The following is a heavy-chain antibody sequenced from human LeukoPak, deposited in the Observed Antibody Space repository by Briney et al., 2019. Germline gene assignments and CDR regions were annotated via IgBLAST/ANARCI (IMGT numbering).Heavy chain of an antibody. J-gene: IGHJ1*01. CDR1: GGSISSSSYY. D-gene: IGHD3-22*01. V-gene: IGHV4-39*01. Sequence: PSETLSLTCTVSGGSISSSSYYWGWIRQPPGKGLEWIGSIYYSGSTYYNPSLKSRVTISVDTSKNQFSLKLSSVTAADTAVYYCARLSTMKQTIQHWGQGTLVTVS. CDR2: IYYSGST. CDR3: ARLSTMKQTIQH.